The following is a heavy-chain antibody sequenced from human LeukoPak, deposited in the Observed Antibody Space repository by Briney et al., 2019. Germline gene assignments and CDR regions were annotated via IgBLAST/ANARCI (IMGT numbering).Heavy chain of an antibody. CDR1: GGSISSYY. CDR3: AREHPSIVGATDYFGY. J-gene: IGHJ4*02. CDR2: IYYSGST. V-gene: IGHV4-59*01. D-gene: IGHD1-26*01. Sequence: PSETLSLTCTVSGGSISSYYWSWIRQPPGKGLEWIGYIYYSGSTNYNPSLKSRVTISVDTSKNQFSLKLSSVTAADTAVYYCAREHPSIVGATDYFGYWGQGTLVTVSS.